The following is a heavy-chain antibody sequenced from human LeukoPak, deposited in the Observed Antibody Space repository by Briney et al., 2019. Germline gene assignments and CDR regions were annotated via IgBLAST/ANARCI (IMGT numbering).Heavy chain of an antibody. D-gene: IGHD2-2*01. CDR3: ASSSTGYCSSTSCYYYYYGMDV. CDR1: GGSISSGGYS. CDR2: IYHSGST. J-gene: IGHJ6*04. Sequence: PSQTLSLTCAVSGGSISSGGYSWSWIRQPTGKGLEWIGYIYHSGSTYYNPSLKSRVTISVDRSKNQFSLKLSSVTAADTAVYYCASSSTGYCSSTSCYYYYYGMDVWGKGTTVTVSS. V-gene: IGHV4-30-2*01.